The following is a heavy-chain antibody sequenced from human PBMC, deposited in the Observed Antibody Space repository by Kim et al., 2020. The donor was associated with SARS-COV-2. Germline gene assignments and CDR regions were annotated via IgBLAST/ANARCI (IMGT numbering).Heavy chain of an antibody. J-gene: IGHJ4*02. CDR3: AKSRLIAARLRYYFDY. V-gene: IGHV3-23*01. D-gene: IGHD6-6*01. Sequence: SVKGRFTISRDNSKNTLYLQMNSLRAEDTAVYYCAKSRLIAARLRYYFDYWGQGTLVTVSS.